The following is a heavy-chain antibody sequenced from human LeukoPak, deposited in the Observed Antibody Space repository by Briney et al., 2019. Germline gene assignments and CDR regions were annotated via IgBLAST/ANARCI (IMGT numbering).Heavy chain of an antibody. V-gene: IGHV3-33*01. CDR2: IWYDGSNK. Sequence: GGSLRLSCAASGFTFSSYGMHWVRQAPGKGLEWVAVIWYDGSNKYYADSVKGRFTISRDNSKNTLYLQMNSLRAEDTAVYYCAREGYYYDSSGADYWGQGTLVTVSS. CDR3: AREGYYYDSSGADY. J-gene: IGHJ4*02. D-gene: IGHD3-22*01. CDR1: GFTFSSYG.